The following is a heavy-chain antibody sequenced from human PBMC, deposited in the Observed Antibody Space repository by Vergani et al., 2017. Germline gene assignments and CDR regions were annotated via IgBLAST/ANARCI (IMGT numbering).Heavy chain of an antibody. D-gene: IGHD2-2*01. CDR3: ARPLGYCSSTSCLYYFDY. CDR1: GFSFSNAW. V-gene: IGHV3-15*01. CDR2: IKSQIDGGTT. J-gene: IGHJ4*02. Sequence: EVQLVESGGGLVQPGGSLRLSCAASGFSFSNAWMTWVRQGPGKGLEWVGRIKSQIDGGTTDYAAPVKGRFTISRDNSKNTLYLQMNSLRAEDTAVYYCARPLGYCSSTSCLYYFDYWGQGTLVTVSS.